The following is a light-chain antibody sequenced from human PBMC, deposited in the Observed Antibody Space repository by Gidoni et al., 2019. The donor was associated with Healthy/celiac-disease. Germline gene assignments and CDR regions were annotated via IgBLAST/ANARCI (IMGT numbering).Light chain of an antibody. J-gene: IGKJ5*01. CDR1: QSVSSY. V-gene: IGKV3-11*01. CDR2: DSS. CDR3: QQRSNWPPIT. Sequence: EIVLTQSPATLSLSPGERATLSYRASQSVSSYLAWYQQKPGQAPRLLIYDSSNRATGIPARFSGSGSGTDFTLTISILEPEDFAVYYCQQRSNWPPITFXXXTRLEIK.